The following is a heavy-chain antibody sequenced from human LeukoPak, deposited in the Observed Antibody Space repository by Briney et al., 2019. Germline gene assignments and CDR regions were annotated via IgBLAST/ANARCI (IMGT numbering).Heavy chain of an antibody. D-gene: IGHD3-10*01. Sequence: GRSLRLSCAASGFTFSSYGMHWVRQAPGKGLEWVAVISYDGSNKYYADSAKGRFTISRDNSKNTLYLQMNSLRAEDTAVYYCAKDRSLVRGVDYWGQGTLVTVSS. V-gene: IGHV3-30*18. CDR2: ISYDGSNK. CDR3: AKDRSLVRGVDY. J-gene: IGHJ4*02. CDR1: GFTFSSYG.